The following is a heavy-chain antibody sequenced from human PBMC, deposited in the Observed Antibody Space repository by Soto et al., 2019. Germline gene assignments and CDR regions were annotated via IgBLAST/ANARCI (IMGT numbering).Heavy chain of an antibody. CDR3: ARGGIGCSSTSCYSYYIGQYRGRLDY. CDR2: INHSGST. V-gene: IGHV4-34*01. J-gene: IGHJ4*02. Sequence: QVQLQQWGAGLLKPSETLSLTCAVYGGSFSGYYWSWIRQPPGKGLEWIGEINHSGSTNYNPSLKSRVTISVDTSKNQFSLKLSSVTAADTAVYYCARGGIGCSSTSCYSYYIGQYRGRLDYWGQGTLVTVSS. CDR1: GGSFSGYY. D-gene: IGHD2-2*01.